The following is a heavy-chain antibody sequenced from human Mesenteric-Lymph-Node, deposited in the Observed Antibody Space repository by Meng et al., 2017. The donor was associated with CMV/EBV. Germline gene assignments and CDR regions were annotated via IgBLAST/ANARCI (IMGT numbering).Heavy chain of an antibody. J-gene: IGHJ6*02. CDR1: GYSFTSYW. V-gene: IGHV5-51*01. CDR3: ARQTRHYYYGMDV. Sequence: GESLKISCKGSGYSFTSYWIGWVRQMPGKGLEWMGIIYPGDSDTRYSPSFQGQVTISADKSISTAYLQWSSLKASDTAMYYCARQTRHYYYGMDVWGQGTMVTVSS. CDR2: IYPGDSDT.